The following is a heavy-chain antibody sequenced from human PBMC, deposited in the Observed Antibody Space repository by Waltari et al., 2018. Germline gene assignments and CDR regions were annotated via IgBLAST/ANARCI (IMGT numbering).Heavy chain of an antibody. J-gene: IGHJ5*02. D-gene: IGHD3-10*01. Sequence: QVQLQQWGAGLLSPSETLSLPCAVYGGSFSGYSWPWSRQPPGKGLEWIGEINHSGSTNYNPSLKSRVTISIDTPRNQFSLKLSSVTAADTAVYYCARGRGYSVVVRGVDTGFCWFDPWGQGTLVTVSS. V-gene: IGHV4-34*01. CDR1: GGSFSGYS. CDR2: INHSGST. CDR3: ARGRGYSVVVRGVDTGFCWFDP.